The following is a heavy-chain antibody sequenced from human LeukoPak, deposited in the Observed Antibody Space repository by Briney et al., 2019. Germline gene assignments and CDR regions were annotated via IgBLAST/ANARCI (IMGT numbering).Heavy chain of an antibody. CDR2: INTNTGNP. Sequence: ASVKVSCKASGYTFTSYAMNWVRQAPGQGLEWMGWINTNTGNPTYAQGFTGRFVFSLETSVSTAYLQISSLKAEDTAVYYCARESGYSYGNPSLGSWFDPWGQGTLVTVSS. J-gene: IGHJ5*02. CDR1: GYTFTSYA. CDR3: ARESGYSYGNPSLGSWFDP. V-gene: IGHV7-4-1*02. D-gene: IGHD5-18*01.